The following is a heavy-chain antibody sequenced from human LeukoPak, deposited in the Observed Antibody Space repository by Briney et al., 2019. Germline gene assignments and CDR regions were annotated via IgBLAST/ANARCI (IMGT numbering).Heavy chain of an antibody. CDR2: INHSGST. Sequence: SETLSLTCAVYGGSFSGYYWSWIRQPPGKGLEWIGEINHSGSTNYNPSPKSRVTISVDTSKNQFSLKLSSVTAADTAVYYCARLNFWSGYTYYFDHWGQGTLVTVSS. J-gene: IGHJ4*02. CDR3: ARLNFWSGYTYYFDH. D-gene: IGHD3-3*01. CDR1: GGSFSGYY. V-gene: IGHV4-34*01.